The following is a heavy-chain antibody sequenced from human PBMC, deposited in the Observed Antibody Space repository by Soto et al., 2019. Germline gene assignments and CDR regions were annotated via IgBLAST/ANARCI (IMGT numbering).Heavy chain of an antibody. CDR1: GFTFNSYE. Sequence: GGSLRLSCAASGFTFNSYEMRWVRQAPGRGLEWVSFISSSGSPVSYADSVKGRFIISRDNAKNSLYLHMSSLRAEDTAVYYCTASIEVYDVWTASYGGDYYHQGSLVTASS. CDR2: ISSSGSPV. J-gene: IGHJ4*02. V-gene: IGHV3-48*03. D-gene: IGHD3-3*01. CDR3: TASIEVYDVWTASYGGDY.